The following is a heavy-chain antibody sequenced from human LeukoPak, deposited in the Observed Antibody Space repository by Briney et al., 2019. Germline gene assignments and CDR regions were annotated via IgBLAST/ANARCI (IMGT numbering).Heavy chain of an antibody. V-gene: IGHV3-48*01. J-gene: IGHJ3*02. CDR2: ISSSSSTI. CDR1: GFTFSSYS. D-gene: IGHD2-2*01. Sequence: GGSLRLSCAASGFTFSSYSMNWVRQAPGKGLEWVSYISSSSSTIYYADSVKGRFTISRDNAKNSLYLQMNSLRAEDTAVYYCARQSPLWRSTAYDAFDIWGQGTMVTVSS. CDR3: ARQSPLWRSTAYDAFDI.